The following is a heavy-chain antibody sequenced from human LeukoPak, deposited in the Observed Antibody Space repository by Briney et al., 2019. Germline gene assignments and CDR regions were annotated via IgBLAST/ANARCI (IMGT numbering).Heavy chain of an antibody. Sequence: SETLSLTCTVSGGSITSYYWSWIRQAPGKGLEWIGSIYYSGSTYYTPSLKSRATISVDTSKNQFSLKLSSVTAADTAIYYCARPDSGTYVARAFDIWGQGTLVSVSS. D-gene: IGHD1-26*01. CDR2: IYYSGST. V-gene: IGHV4-39*01. J-gene: IGHJ3*02. CDR1: GGSITSYY. CDR3: ARPDSGTYVARAFDI.